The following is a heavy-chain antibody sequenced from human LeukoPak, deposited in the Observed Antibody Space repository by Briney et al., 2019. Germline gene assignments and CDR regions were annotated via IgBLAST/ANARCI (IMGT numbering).Heavy chain of an antibody. Sequence: SETLSLTCTVSNGSIGSGDYYWSWIRQPPGKGLEWIGYIYYSGSTYYNPSLKSRLTMSVDTSKNQFSLELSSVTATDTAVYYCARAGTDSSGYYYQFDYWGQGTLVTVSS. CDR2: IYYSGST. CDR1: NGSIGSGDYY. D-gene: IGHD3-22*01. CDR3: ARAGTDSSGYYYQFDY. V-gene: IGHV4-30-4*01. J-gene: IGHJ4*02.